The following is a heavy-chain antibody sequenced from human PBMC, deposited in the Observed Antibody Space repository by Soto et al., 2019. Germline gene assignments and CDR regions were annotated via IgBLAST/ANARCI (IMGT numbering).Heavy chain of an antibody. Sequence: ASAKPTSNASRYTFNCYSLQWLQQSTGKGLEWMGWINPNSGGTNYAQKFQGWVTITRDTSASTAYMELSSLRSEDTAVYYCARDSFPRSVLNYYYCMDVWAKGTTVTVSS. CDR3: ARDSFPRSVLNYYYCMDV. D-gene: IGHD3-16*01. V-gene: IGHV1-2*04. CDR1: RYTFNCYS. J-gene: IGHJ6*03. CDR2: INPNSGGT.